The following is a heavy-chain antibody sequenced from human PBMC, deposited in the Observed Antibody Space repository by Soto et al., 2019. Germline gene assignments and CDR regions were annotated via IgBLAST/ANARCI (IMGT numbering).Heavy chain of an antibody. V-gene: IGHV3-53*01. D-gene: IGHD6-6*01. CDR2: IYSGGST. J-gene: IGHJ6*02. CDR3: ASESSSPVLYYYGMDV. Sequence: PGGSLRLSCAASGFTVSSNYMSWVRQAPGKGLEWVSVIYSGGSTYYADSVKGRFTISRDNSKNTLYLQMNSLRAEDTAVYYCASESSSPVLYYYGMDVWGQGTTVTVSS. CDR1: GFTVSSNY.